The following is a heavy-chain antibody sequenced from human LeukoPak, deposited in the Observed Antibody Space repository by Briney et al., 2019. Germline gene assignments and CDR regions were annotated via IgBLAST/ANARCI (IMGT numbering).Heavy chain of an antibody. J-gene: IGHJ4*02. D-gene: IGHD3-22*01. CDR3: VRDFSPFYYDSSGYYNY. CDR2: IWYDGSNK. V-gene: IGHV3-33*01. CDR1: GFTFTSYG. Sequence: PGGSLRLSCAASGFTFTSYGMHWVRQSPGKGLEWVAVIWYDGSNKYYADSVKGRFTISRDNSKNTLYLQMNSLRAEDTAVYYCVRDFSPFYYDSSGYYNYWGQGTLVTVSS.